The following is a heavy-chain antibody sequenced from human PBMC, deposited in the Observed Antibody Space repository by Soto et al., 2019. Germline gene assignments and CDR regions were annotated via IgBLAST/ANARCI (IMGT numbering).Heavy chain of an antibody. CDR1: GVTFGSYS. V-gene: IGHV3-21*01. J-gene: IGHJ6*02. Sequence: PGGSLRLSCAASGVTFGSYSMNWVRQAPGKGLEWVSSISSSSSYIYYADSVKGRFTISRDNAKNSLYLQMNSLRAEDTAVYYCARDSLPYCSSTSFYEAQTLYHYYRLAVRAQRTTVPVSS. CDR2: ISSSSSYI. CDR3: ARDSLPYCSSTSFYEAQTLYHYYRLAV. D-gene: IGHD2-2*01.